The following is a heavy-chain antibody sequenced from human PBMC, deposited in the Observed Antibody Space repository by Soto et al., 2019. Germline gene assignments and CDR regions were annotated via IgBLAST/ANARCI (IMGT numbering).Heavy chain of an antibody. V-gene: IGHV3-30-3*01. Sequence: GGSLRLSCAASGFTFSSYAMHWVRQAPGKGLEWVAVISYDGSNKYYADSVKGRFTISRDNAKNTLYLQMSSLRAEDTALYYCAKDMGSGWDYYFYYMDVWGKGTTVTVSS. CDR1: GFTFSSYA. D-gene: IGHD6-19*01. CDR3: AKDMGSGWDYYFYYMDV. CDR2: ISYDGSNK. J-gene: IGHJ6*03.